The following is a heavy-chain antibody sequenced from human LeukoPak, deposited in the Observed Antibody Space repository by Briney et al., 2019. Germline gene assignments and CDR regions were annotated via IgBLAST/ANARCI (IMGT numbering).Heavy chain of an antibody. CDR2: ISSSGSTI. V-gene: IGHV3-11*01. CDR3: ARVYQFYDILTGYRITQYYMDV. D-gene: IGHD3-9*01. CDR1: GDSISSGSYY. J-gene: IGHJ6*03. Sequence: LSLTCTVSGDSISSGSYYWGWIRQPPGKGLEWVSYISSSGSTIYYADSVKGRFTISRDNAKNSLYLQMNSLRAEDTAVYYCARVYQFYDILTGYRITQYYMDVWGKGTTVTISS.